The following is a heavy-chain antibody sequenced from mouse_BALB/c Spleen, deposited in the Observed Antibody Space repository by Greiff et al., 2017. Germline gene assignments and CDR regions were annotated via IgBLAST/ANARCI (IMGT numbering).Heavy chain of an antibody. CDR1: GFTFSSYG. D-gene: IGHD1-1*01. CDR2: ISSGGSYT. J-gene: IGHJ2*01. Sequence: EVKLMESGGDLVKPGGSLKLSCAASGFTFSSYGMSWVRQTPDKRLEWVATISSGGSYTYYPDSVKGRFTISRDNAKNTLYLQMSSLKSEDTAMYYCARHEAVVAFDYWGQGTTLTVSS. V-gene: IGHV5-6*01. CDR3: ARHEAVVAFDY.